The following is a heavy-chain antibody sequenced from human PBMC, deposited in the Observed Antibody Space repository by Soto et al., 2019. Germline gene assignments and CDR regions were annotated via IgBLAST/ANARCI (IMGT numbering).Heavy chain of an antibody. V-gene: IGHV1-18*01. CDR2: ISAFNGNA. Sequence: ASVKVSCKASGYTFTSYGISWVRQAPGQGLVWMGWISAFNGNANYAQRLQDRVTFTTDTSTSTAYMELRSLRSEDTAVYYCARGLDPWGQGTLVTVSS. CDR1: GYTFTSYG. J-gene: IGHJ5*02. CDR3: ARGLDP.